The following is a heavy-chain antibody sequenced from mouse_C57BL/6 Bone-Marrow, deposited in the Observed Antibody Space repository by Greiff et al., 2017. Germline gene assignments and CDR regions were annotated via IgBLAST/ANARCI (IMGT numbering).Heavy chain of an antibody. D-gene: IGHD2-2*01. Sequence: QVQLQQPGPELVMPGPSVKLSCKASGYTFTSSWLHWVKQRPGQGLEWIGEIDPSDSYTNYNQKFKGKSTLTVDKSSSTAYMQLSSLTSENSAVYYCARWEGYGYADWYCDVWGTGTTVTVSS. CDR2: IDPSDSYT. V-gene: IGHV1-69*01. CDR1: GYTFTSSW. J-gene: IGHJ1*03. CDR3: ARWEGYGYADWYCDV.